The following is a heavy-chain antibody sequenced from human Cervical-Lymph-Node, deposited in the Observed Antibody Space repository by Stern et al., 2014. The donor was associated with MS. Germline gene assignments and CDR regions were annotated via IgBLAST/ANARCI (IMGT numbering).Heavy chain of an antibody. Sequence: VQLVESGAEVKKPGESLKISCKGSGYTFTNNWIAWVRQMPGKGLEWMGIIYPDDSDIRYSPSLQGQVPISAEQAISSSFSQGGSLKAADSAVYYCAKPPPRRKWDDPNYGMDVWGQGTTVTVSS. J-gene: IGHJ6*02. CDR2: IYPDDSDI. V-gene: IGHV5-51*03. CDR3: AKPPPRRKWDDPNYGMDV. D-gene: IGHD1-1*01. CDR1: GYTFTNNW.